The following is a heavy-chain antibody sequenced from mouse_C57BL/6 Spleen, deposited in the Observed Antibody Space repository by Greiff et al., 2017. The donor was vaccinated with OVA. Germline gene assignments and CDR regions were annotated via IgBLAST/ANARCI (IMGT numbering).Heavy chain of an antibody. Sequence: QVQLQQSGPELVQPGASVKISCKASGYAFSSSWMNWVKQRPGKGLEWIGRIYPGDGDTNYNGKFKGKATLTADKSSSTAYMQLSSLTSEDSAVYFCAGDDDEGFWVAPAYWGQGTLVTVSA. CDR2: IYPGDGDT. V-gene: IGHV1-82*01. CDR1: GYAFSSSW. D-gene: IGHD1-1*02. CDR3: AGDDDEGFWVAPAY. J-gene: IGHJ3*01.